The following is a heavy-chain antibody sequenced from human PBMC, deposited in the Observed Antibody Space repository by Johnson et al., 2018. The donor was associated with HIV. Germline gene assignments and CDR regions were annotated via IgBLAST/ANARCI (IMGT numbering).Heavy chain of an antibody. CDR3: ARGVDDDLWGGYDAFDI. J-gene: IGHJ3*02. Sequence: QVQLVESGGGVVQPGRSLRLSCAASGFTFSSYAMHWVRQAPGKGLEWVAVISYDGSNKYYADSVKGRFTISRDNSKNTLYLQMNSLRAEDTAVYYCARGVDDDLWGGYDAFDIWGHGTMVTVSS. V-gene: IGHV3-30-3*01. D-gene: IGHD3-3*01. CDR2: ISYDGSNK. CDR1: GFTFSSYA.